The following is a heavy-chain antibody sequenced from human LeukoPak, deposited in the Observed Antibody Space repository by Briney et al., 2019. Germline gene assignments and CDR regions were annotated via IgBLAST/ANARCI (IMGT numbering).Heavy chain of an antibody. CDR3: ARLYGTFLEWSPYFDY. D-gene: IGHD3-3*02. V-gene: IGHV3-53*04. Sequence: PGGSLRLSCAASGFTVSSNFMSWVRQAPGKGLQWVSVIDSGGSTYYSDSVKGRFTISRHNSKNTLYLQMNSLRAEDTAVYYCARLYGTFLEWSPYFDYWGQGTLVTVSS. CDR1: GFTVSSNF. CDR2: IDSGGST. J-gene: IGHJ4*02.